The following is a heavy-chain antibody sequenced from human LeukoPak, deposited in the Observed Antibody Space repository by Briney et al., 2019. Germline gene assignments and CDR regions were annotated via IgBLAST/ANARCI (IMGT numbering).Heavy chain of an antibody. D-gene: IGHD2-21*02. CDR1: GFTFSRFS. CDR3: FGLVPATPQHFQSYMDV. V-gene: IGHV3-21*01. J-gene: IGHJ6*03. CDR2: ISTSSRYI. Sequence: GGSLRLSCAGSGFTFSRFSMNWVRQAPGKGLEWVSSISTSSRYIYYADSVKGRFTISRDNAKTSLYLEMNSQRVEDTAIYYCFGLVPATPQHFQSYMDVWGKGTTVTVSS.